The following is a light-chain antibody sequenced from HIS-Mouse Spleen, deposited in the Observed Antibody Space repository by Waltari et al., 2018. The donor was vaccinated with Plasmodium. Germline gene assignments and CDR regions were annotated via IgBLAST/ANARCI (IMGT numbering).Light chain of an antibody. Sequence: QSALTQPASVSGSPGQSITISCTGTSSDVGGYNYVSWYQQHPGKAPKLKIYDVTNRPSGVSNPFSGSKSGNTASLTISGLQAEDEADYYCSSYTSSSTLNYVFGTGTKVTVL. CDR3: SSYTSSSTLNYV. V-gene: IGLV2-14*03. J-gene: IGLJ1*01. CDR1: SSDVGGYNY. CDR2: DVT.